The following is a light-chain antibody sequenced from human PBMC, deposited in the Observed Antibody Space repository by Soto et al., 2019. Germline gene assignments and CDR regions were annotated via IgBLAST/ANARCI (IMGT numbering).Light chain of an antibody. CDR3: QQSDSAPHT. CDR1: QSIRNY. Sequence: DIQMTQSPSSLSASVGDRVTITCRASQSIRNYLNWYQQKPGKAPKLLIYDSSSLQSVVPSRFSGSGSRTDFTLTSSSLHPEDLATSYCQQSDSAPHTFGQRTKLQIK. CDR2: DSS. J-gene: IGKJ2*01. V-gene: IGKV1-39*01.